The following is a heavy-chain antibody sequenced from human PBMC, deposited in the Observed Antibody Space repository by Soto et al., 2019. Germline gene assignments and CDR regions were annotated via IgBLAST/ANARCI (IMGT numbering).Heavy chain of an antibody. CDR2: INPSGTTA. CDR3: ARGVREGYNYAY. Sequence: QVQLVQSGAEVKKPGASVKISCRSSGSTFTNYYVHWVRQAPGQGLEWMGLINPSGTTASYAQKFQGRVTMTRDTSTSTIYMELSSLRSEDRAVYFCARGVREGYNYAYWGQGTLVTVSS. CDR1: GSTFTNYY. V-gene: IGHV1-46*01. J-gene: IGHJ4*02. D-gene: IGHD5-12*01.